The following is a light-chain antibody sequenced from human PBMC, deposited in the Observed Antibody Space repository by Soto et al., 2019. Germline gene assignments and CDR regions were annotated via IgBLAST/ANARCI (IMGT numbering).Light chain of an antibody. CDR3: QQYNTYPWT. J-gene: IGKJ1*01. CDR2: DAS. CDR1: QSISSW. Sequence: DIQMTQSPSTLSASLGPRVPFTCRASQSISSWLAWYQQKPGKAPKLLLYDASTLQSGVPPRFSGSGSGTDFTLTISRLHPDDFATYYCQQYNTYPWTFGQGTKVDIK. V-gene: IGKV1-5*01.